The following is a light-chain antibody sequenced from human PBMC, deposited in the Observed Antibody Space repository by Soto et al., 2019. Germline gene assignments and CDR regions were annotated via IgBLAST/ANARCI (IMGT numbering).Light chain of an antibody. J-gene: IGKJ4*01. CDR2: AAS. CDR3: QQSYSTPLT. Sequence: DIQMTQSPSSLSASVGDRVTITCRPSQSISSYLNWYQQKPGKAPKLLIYAASSWKSGVPSRFSGSGSGTDFTLTISSLQPEDFATYYCQQSYSTPLTFGGGTKVEIK. V-gene: IGKV1-39*01. CDR1: QSISSY.